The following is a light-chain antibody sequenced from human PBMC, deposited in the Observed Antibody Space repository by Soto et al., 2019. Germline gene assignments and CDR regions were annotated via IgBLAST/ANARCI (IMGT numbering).Light chain of an antibody. J-gene: IGLJ1*01. CDR1: RSDVGGYNF. Sequence: QSALTQPASVSGAPGPSTTISCIGTRSDVGGYNFVSWYQQHPGKAPKRLIYDVSDRPSGVSNRFSGSKSDNTASLTISGLQAEDEADYYCNSYTSSSTSYVFGMGTKVTV. CDR3: NSYTSSSTSYV. CDR2: DVS. V-gene: IGLV2-14*03.